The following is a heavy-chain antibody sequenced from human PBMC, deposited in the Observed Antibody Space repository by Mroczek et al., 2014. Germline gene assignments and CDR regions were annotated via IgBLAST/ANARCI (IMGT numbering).Heavy chain of an antibody. CDR2: IYYSGST. V-gene: IGHV4-59*01. CDR3: ARGALSGSYRVWYFDY. Sequence: QVQLQQWGPGLVKPSETLSLTCTVSGGSISSYYWSWIRQPPGKGLEWIGYIYYSGSTNYNPSLKSRVTISVDTSKNQFSLKLSSVTAADTAVYYCARGALSGSYRVWYFDYWGQGTLVTVSS. J-gene: IGHJ4*02. CDR1: GGSISSYY. D-gene: IGHD1-26*01.